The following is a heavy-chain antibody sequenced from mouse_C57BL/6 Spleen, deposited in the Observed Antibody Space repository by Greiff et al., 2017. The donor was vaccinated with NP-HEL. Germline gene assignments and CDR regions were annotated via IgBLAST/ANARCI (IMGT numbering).Heavy chain of an antibody. CDR2: IRNKANGYTT. CDR1: GFTFTDYY. J-gene: IGHJ4*01. V-gene: IGHV7-3*01. CDR3: ARFYYGSSYVNYAMDY. D-gene: IGHD1-1*01. Sequence: EVMLVESGGGLVQPGGSLSLSCAASGFTFTDYYMSWVRQPPGKALEWLGFIRNKANGYTTEYSASVKGRFTISRDNSQIILYLQMNALRAEDSATYYCARFYYGSSYVNYAMDYWGQGTSVTVSS.